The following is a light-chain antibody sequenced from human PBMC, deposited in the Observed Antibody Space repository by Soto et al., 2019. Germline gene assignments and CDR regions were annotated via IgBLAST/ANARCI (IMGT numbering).Light chain of an antibody. J-gene: IGKJ3*01. Sequence: EIVLTKSPATLYLSPGQRATLSCRAIQSVGAYLAGYQQKVGQPPRLLIYDASNRASFIPARFSGSGSGTDFTQTRSSLEPEDCEVYDGQKSGDGPRLIFGPGTRVD. CDR2: DAS. V-gene: IGKV3-11*01. CDR1: QSVGAY. CDR3: QKSGDGPRLI.